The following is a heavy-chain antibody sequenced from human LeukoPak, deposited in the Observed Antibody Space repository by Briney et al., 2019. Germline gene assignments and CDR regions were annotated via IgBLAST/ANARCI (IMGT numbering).Heavy chain of an antibody. CDR2: IHYSGIT. CDR1: GGSISSYY. Sequence: SETLSLNCTVSGGSISSYYWSWIRQPPGKGLEWIGYIHYSGITNYNPSLRGRVTISVDTSKNQFSLKVSSVTAADTAVYYCARVSRDSSGWFPNFDYWGQGTLVTVSS. D-gene: IGHD6-19*01. CDR3: ARVSRDSSGWFPNFDY. V-gene: IGHV4-59*01. J-gene: IGHJ4*02.